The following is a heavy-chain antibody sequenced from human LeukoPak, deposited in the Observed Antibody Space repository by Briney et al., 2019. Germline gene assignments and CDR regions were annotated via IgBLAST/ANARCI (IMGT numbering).Heavy chain of an antibody. CDR2: IYYSGST. CDR3: ARELVVITRAMRRNWFDP. Sequence: SETLSLTCTVSGGSISSGGYYWSWIRQHPGTGLEWIGYIYYSGSTYYNPSLKSRVTISVDTSKNQFSLKLSSVTAADTAVYYCARELVVITRAMRRNWFDPWGQGTLVTVSS. D-gene: IGHD3-22*01. J-gene: IGHJ5*02. V-gene: IGHV4-31*03. CDR1: GGSISSGGYY.